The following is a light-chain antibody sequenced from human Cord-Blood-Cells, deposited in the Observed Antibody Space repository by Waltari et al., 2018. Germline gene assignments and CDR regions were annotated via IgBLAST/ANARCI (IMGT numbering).Light chain of an antibody. J-gene: IGKJ2*01. V-gene: IGKV1-9*01. Sequence: DILLTQAPSCQLPSVADRATFTCRASQGISSYLAWYQQKPGKAPKLLIYAASTLQSGVPSRFSGSGSGTEFTLTISSLQPEDFATYYCQQLNSYPYTFGQGTKLEIK. CDR3: QQLNSYPYT. CDR1: QGISSY. CDR2: AAS.